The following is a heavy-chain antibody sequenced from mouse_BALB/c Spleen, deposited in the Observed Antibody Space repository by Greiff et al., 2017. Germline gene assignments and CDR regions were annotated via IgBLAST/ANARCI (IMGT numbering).Heavy chain of an antibody. CDR1: GFTFSSYG. D-gene: IGHD2-14*01. CDR3: ARDQGYDGDWYFDV. V-gene: IGHV5-6-3*01. CDR2: INSNGGST. Sequence: EVQRVESGGGLVQPGGSLKLSCAASGFTFSSYGMSWVRQTPDKRLELVATINSNGGSTYYPDSVKGRFTISRDNAKNTLYLQMSSLKSEDTAMYYCARDQGYDGDWYFDVWGAGTTVTVSS. J-gene: IGHJ1*01.